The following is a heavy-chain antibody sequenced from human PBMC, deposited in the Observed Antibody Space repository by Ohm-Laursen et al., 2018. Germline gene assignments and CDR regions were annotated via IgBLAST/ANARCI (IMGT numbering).Heavy chain of an antibody. CDR2: IGTAGDT. CDR1: GFTFSSYD. Sequence: SLRLSCTASGFTFSSYDMHWVRQATGKGLEWVSAIGTAGDTYYADSVKGRFTISRDNSKNTLHLQMNSLRAEDTAVFYCATSWGGYGGRWFDYWGQGTLVTVSS. V-gene: IGHV3-13*01. CDR3: ATSWGGYGGRWFDY. J-gene: IGHJ4*02. D-gene: IGHD1-26*01.